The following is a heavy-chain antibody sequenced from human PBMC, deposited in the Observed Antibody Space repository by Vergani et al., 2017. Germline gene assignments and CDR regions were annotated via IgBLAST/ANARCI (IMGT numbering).Heavy chain of an antibody. D-gene: IGHD1-14*01. CDR3: ERDLRLLYNRLDP. Sequence: QVQLVESGGGVVQPGRSLRLSCAASGYTFNQYGMHWVRQAPGKGLEWVAVTWYDGNNKQYADSVKGRFTISRDNYKSTMYLQMNSLRDEDTGVYYCERDLRLLYNRLDPWGQGTLVTVSS. CDR1: GYTFNQYG. CDR2: TWYDGNNK. J-gene: IGHJ5*02. V-gene: IGHV3-33*01.